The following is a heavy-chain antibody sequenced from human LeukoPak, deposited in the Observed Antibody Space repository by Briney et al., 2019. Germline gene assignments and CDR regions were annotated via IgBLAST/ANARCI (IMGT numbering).Heavy chain of an antibody. Sequence: ASVKVSCKASGYTFTDYFIHWVRQAPGQGPAWMGRIKPKSGGTNYAQKFQARVTMTKDTSISTVYMDLSRLTSDDTAVYYCARGSSDYYLTKDYWGQGTLVTVSS. CDR3: ARGSSDYYLTKDY. J-gene: IGHJ4*02. CDR1: GYTFTDYF. D-gene: IGHD3-22*01. V-gene: IGHV1-2*06. CDR2: IKPKSGGT.